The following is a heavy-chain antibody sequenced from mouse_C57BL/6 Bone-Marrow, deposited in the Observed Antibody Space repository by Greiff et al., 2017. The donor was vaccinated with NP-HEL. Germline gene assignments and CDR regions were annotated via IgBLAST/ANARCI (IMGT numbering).Heavy chain of an antibody. Sequence: VHVKQSGAELVRPGASVKLSCTASGFNIKDDYMHWVKQRPEQGLEWIGWIDPENGDTEYASQFKGKATITADTTSNTAYLKLSSLTSEDTAVYYCTRGLLRHFDVWGTGTTVTVSS. CDR2: IDPENGDT. CDR3: TRGLLRHFDV. J-gene: IGHJ1*03. V-gene: IGHV14-4*01. D-gene: IGHD2-3*01. CDR1: GFNIKDDY.